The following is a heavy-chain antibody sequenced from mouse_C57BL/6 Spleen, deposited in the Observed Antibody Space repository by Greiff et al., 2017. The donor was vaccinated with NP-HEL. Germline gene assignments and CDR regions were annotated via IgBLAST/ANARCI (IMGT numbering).Heavy chain of an antibody. CDR2: ISYSGST. V-gene: IGHV3-1*01. Sequence: DVQLQESGPGMVKPSQSLSLTCTVTGYSITSGYDWHWIRHFPGNKLEWMGYISYSGSTNYNPSLKSRISITHDTSKNHFFLKLNSVTTEDTATYYCARGRGNSYAMDYWGQGTSVTVSS. CDR3: ARGRGNSYAMDY. CDR1: GYSITSGYD. D-gene: IGHD2-1*01. J-gene: IGHJ4*01.